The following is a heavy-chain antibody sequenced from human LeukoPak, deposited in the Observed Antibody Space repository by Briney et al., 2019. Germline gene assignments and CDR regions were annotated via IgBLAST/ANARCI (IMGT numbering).Heavy chain of an antibody. D-gene: IGHD2/OR15-2a*01. CDR3: AKGQRVIVPSTRIMDV. CDR2: ISDNGAST. V-gene: IGHV3-23*01. Sequence: GGSLRLSCAASGFTFSSYAMSWVRKAPGKGLEWVSIISDNGASTYYADSVKGRFTISRDNSKNTLYLQMNSLRAEDTAIYYCAKGQRVIVPSTRIMDVWGKGTTVTVSS. J-gene: IGHJ6*04. CDR1: GFTFSSYA.